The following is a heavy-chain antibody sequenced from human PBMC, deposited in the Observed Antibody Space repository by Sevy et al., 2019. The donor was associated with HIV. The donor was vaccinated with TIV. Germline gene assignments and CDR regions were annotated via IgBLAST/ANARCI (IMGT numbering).Heavy chain of an antibody. CDR3: TTVVVPAANVSY. Sequence: GGSLRLSCAASGFTFSNAWMSWVRQAPGKGLEWVGRIKSKTDGGTKDYAEPVKGRFTISRDDSKNTLYLQMNSLKTEDTAVYYCTTVVVPAANVSYWGQGTLVTVSS. CDR2: IKSKTDGGTK. V-gene: IGHV3-15*01. D-gene: IGHD2-2*01. J-gene: IGHJ4*02. CDR1: GFTFSNAW.